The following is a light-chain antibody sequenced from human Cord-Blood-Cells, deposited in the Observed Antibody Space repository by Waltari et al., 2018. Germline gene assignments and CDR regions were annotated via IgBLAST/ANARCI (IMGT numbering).Light chain of an antibody. J-gene: IGKJ1*01. CDR2: GAS. Sequence: EFVLTQSPGTLSLSPGERATLSCRASQSVSSCYLAWYQQKPGQAPRLLTYGASSSATGSPDRFSGSGSGTDCTLTISRLDPEYFAVYYFQQYGSSPRTFGQGTKVEIK. CDR3: QQYGSSPRT. V-gene: IGKV3-20*01. CDR1: QSVSSCY.